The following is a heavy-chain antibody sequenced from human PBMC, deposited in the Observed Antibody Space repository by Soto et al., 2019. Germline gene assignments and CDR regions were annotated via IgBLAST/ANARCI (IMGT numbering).Heavy chain of an antibody. CDR3: ANGYSVLKQQLVTHYYYYGMDV. J-gene: IGHJ6*02. CDR2: ISYDGSNK. D-gene: IGHD6-13*01. CDR1: GFTFSSYG. Sequence: QVQLVESGGGVVQPGRSLRLSCAASGFTFSSYGMHWVRQAPGKGLEWVAVISYDGSNKYYADSVKGRFTISRDNSKNTLYLQMNGLRAEDTAVYYCANGYSVLKQQLVTHYYYYGMDVWGQGTTVTVSS. V-gene: IGHV3-30*18.